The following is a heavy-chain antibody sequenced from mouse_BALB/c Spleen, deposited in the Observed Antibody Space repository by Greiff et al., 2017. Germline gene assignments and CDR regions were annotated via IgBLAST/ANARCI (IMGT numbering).Heavy chain of an antibody. CDR1: GYSFTGYY. CDR2: INPYNGAT. J-gene: IGHJ2*01. V-gene: IGHV1-31*01. CDR3: ARGYYFDY. Sequence: VQLQQSGPELVKPGASVKISCKASGYSFTGYYMHWVKQSHVKSLEWIGRINPYNGATSYNQNFKDKASLTVDKSSSTAYMELHSLTSEDSAVYYCARGYYFDYWGQGTTLTVSS.